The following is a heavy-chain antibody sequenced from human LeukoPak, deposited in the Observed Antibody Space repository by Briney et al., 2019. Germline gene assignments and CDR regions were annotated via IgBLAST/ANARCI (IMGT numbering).Heavy chain of an antibody. CDR2: ISSSSSYI. CDR1: GFTCSSYS. CDR3: ARDLRGWGLNSD. V-gene: IGHV3-21*01. J-gene: IGHJ4*02. Sequence: PGGSLRLSCAASGFTCSSYSMNWVRQAPGKVLEWVSSISSSSSYIYYADSVKGRFTISRDNAKNSLYLQMNSLRAEDTAVYYCARDLRGWGLNSDWGQGTLVTVSS. D-gene: IGHD6-19*01.